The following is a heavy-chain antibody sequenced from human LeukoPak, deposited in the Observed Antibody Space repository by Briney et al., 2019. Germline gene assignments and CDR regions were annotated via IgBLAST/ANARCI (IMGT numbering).Heavy chain of an antibody. Sequence: GASVKVSCKVSGYTLTELSMHWVRQAPGKGLEWMGGFDPEDGETIYAQKFQGRVTMTEDTSTDTAYMELSSLRSEDTAVYYCAVSGLGYCSGGSCYGSYVDYWGQGTLVTVSS. CDR2: FDPEDGET. CDR3: AVSGLGYCSGGSCYGSYVDY. V-gene: IGHV1-24*01. CDR1: GYTLTELS. J-gene: IGHJ4*02. D-gene: IGHD2-15*01.